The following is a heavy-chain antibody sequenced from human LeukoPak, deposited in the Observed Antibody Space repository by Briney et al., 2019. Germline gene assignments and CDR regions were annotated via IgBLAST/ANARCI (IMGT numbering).Heavy chain of an antibody. J-gene: IGHJ4*02. CDR3: ARWDSGSCSH. V-gene: IGHV3-72*01. Sequence: GGSLRLSCAASGFTFSDHYMDWVRQPPGKGLEWVGRIRNKANNYIIEYDASVNGIFTNSRDHSKNSLYLQMNSLKTEDTAVYYCARWDSGSCSHWGQGALVTVA. D-gene: IGHD1-26*01. CDR2: IRNKANNYII. CDR1: GFTFSDHY.